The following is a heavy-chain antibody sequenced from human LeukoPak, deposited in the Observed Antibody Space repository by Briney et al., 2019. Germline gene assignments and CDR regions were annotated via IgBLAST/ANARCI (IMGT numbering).Heavy chain of an antibody. J-gene: IGHJ4*02. V-gene: IGHV4-39*07. CDR3: ARSFYDSSGYSGYYFDY. D-gene: IGHD3-22*01. CDR2: IYYSGST. Sequence: SETLSLTCTVSGGSISSSSYYWGWIRQPPGKGLEWIGYIYYSGSTYYNPSLKSRVTISVDTSRNQFSLKLSSVTAADTAVYYCARSFYDSSGYSGYYFDYWGQGTLVTVSS. CDR1: GGSISSSSYY.